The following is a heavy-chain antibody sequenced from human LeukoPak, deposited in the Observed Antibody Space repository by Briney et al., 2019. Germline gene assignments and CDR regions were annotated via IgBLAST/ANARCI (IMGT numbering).Heavy chain of an antibody. V-gene: IGHV3-7*04. D-gene: IGHD2-21*01. CDR2: IKPDRTYK. CDR1: GFTFSRYW. J-gene: IGHJ4*02. Sequence: QSGGSLRLSCVVSGFTFSRYWMTWVRQAPGKGLEWVANIKPDRTYKQYLESVKGRFTISRDNAKNSLFLQMNSLRAEDAAVYYCAGSHSYAFDSWGQGTLVTVSS. CDR3: AGSHSYAFDS.